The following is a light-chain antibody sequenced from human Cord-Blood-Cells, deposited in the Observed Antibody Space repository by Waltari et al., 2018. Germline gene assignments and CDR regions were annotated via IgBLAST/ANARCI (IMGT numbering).Light chain of an antibody. CDR1: SSDVGGYNY. J-gene: IGLJ3*02. V-gene: IGLV2-8*01. CDR2: EVS. Sequence: QSALTQPPSASGSPGQSVTISCTGTSSDVGGYNYVSWYQQHPGKAPKLMIYEVSKRPSGVPVRFYGSKSGNTASLTVSGLQAEDEADYYCSSYAGSNNLVFGGGTKMTVL. CDR3: SSYAGSNNLV.